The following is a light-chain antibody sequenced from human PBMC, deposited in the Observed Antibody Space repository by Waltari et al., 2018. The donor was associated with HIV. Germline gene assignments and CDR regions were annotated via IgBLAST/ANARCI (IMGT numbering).Light chain of an antibody. CDR3: CSFAGSTSWV. J-gene: IGLJ3*02. V-gene: IGLV2-23*02. CDR1: SSAIGSYNL. CDR2: EVT. Sequence: QSALTQPASVSGSPGQSITFSCPGTSSAIGSYNLVPWYQQRPGKAPRLMLYEVTKRPSGVSYRLSGSKSGNTASLTISGLQAEDEADYYCCSFAGSTSWVFGGGTKLTVL.